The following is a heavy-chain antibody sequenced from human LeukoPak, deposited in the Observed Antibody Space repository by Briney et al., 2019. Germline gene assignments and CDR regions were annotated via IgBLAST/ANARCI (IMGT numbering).Heavy chain of an antibody. CDR3: AKDGYNWNSEFYYYYYMDV. V-gene: IGHV3-23*01. D-gene: IGHD1-7*01. CDR2: ISGSGGST. Sequence: GGSLRLSCAASGFTFSSYAMSWVRQAPGKGLEWVSAISGSGGSTYYADSVKGRLTISRDNSKNTLYLQMNSLRAEDTAVYYCAKDGYNWNSEFYYYYYMDVWGKGTTVTVSS. J-gene: IGHJ6*03. CDR1: GFTFSSYA.